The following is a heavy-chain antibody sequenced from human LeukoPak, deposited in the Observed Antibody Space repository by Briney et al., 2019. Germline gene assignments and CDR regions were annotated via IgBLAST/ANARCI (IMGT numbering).Heavy chain of an antibody. J-gene: IGHJ5*02. CDR3: ARGRSAAFGVVIKQNWFDP. CDR1: GGSFSGYY. Sequence: SETLSLTCAVYGGSFSGYYWSWIRQPPGKGLEWIGEINHSGSTNYNPSLKSRVTISLDTSKNQFSLKLSSVTAADTAVYYCARGRSAAFGVVIKQNWFDPWGQGTLVTVSS. CDR2: INHSGST. V-gene: IGHV4-34*01. D-gene: IGHD3-3*01.